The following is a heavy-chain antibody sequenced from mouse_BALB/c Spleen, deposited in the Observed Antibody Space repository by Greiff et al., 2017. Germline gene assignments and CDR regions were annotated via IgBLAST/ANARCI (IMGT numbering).Heavy chain of an antibody. J-gene: IGHJ4*01. CDR3: ARVYGNSLYYYAMDY. V-gene: IGHV2-9*02. D-gene: IGHD2-1*01. CDR1: GFSLTSYG. Sequence: VQLQQSGPGLVAPSQSLSITCTVSGFSLTSYGVHWVRQPPGKGLEWLGVIWAGGSTNYNSALMSRLSISKDNSKSQVFLKMNSLQTDDTAMYYCARVYGNSLYYYAMDYWGQGTSVTVSS. CDR2: IWAGGST.